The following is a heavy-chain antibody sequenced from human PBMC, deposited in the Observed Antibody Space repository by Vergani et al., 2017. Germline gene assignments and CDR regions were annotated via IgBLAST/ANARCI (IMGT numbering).Heavy chain of an antibody. V-gene: IGHV4-39*01. J-gene: IGHJ5*02. Sequence: QLQLQESGPGLVKPSETLSLTRTVSGGSISSSSYYWGWIRQPPGKGLEWIGSIYYSGSTYYNPSLKSRVTISVDTSKNQFSLKLSSVTAADTAVYYCARSLDIVVVVAATPDPSYWFDPWGQGTLVTVSS. D-gene: IGHD2-15*01. CDR3: ARSLDIVVVVAATPDPSYWFDP. CDR1: GGSISSSSYY. CDR2: IYYSGST.